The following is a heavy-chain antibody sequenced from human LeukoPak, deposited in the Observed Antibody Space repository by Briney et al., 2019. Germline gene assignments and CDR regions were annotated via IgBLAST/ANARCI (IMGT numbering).Heavy chain of an antibody. CDR3: AREMYYYDSSGYQEMRYFDL. J-gene: IGHJ2*01. CDR1: GGSISGYY. Sequence: SETLSLTCTVSGGSISGYYWSWIRQSPGKGLEWIAYIYYSGGTNYNPSLKSRVTISVDTSKNQFSLKLSSVTAAGTAVYYCAREMYYYDSSGYQEMRYFDLWGRGTLVTVSS. CDR2: IYYSGGT. V-gene: IGHV4-59*12. D-gene: IGHD3-22*01.